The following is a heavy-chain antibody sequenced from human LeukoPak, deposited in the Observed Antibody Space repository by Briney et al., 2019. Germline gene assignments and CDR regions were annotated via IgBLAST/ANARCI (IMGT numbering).Heavy chain of an antibody. CDR1: GFTFSSYS. Sequence: PGGSLRLSCAASGFTFSSYSMNWVRQAPGKGLEWVSSISSSCSYIYYADSVKGRFTISRDNAKNSLYLQMNSLRAEDTAVYYSARGVLRYFDSGFGYWGPGTLVNVSS. CDR3: ARGVLRYFDSGFGY. D-gene: IGHD3-9*01. J-gene: IGHJ4*02. V-gene: IGHV3-21*01. CDR2: ISSSCSYI.